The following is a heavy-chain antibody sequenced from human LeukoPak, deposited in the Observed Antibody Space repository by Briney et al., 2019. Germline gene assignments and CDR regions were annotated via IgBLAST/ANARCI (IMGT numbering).Heavy chain of an antibody. CDR3: TRTTPGSGWYDY. Sequence: PSETLSLTCTVSGGSISSYYWSWIRQPPGKGLEWIGYISYSGITNYNPSLKSRVTISVDTSKKQFSLKLSSVTAADTAAYYCTRTTPGSGWYDYWGQGTLVTVSS. V-gene: IGHV4-59*01. J-gene: IGHJ4*02. CDR1: GGSISSYY. CDR2: ISYSGIT. D-gene: IGHD6-19*01.